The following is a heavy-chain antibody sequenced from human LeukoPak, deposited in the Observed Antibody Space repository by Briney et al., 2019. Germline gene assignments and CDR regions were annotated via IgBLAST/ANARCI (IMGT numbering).Heavy chain of an antibody. CDR1: GGSISSYY. J-gene: IGHJ6*03. CDR3: ARVSSGSYYNYYYYYMND. Sequence: SETLSLTCTVSGGSISSYYLSWIRQPDGKGLEWIGRIYTSGSTNYNPSLKSRVTMSLDTCKNQFSLKMSSVTAADTAVYYCARVSSGSYYNYYYYYMNDWGIGTTVTVSS. CDR2: IYTSGST. V-gene: IGHV4-4*07. D-gene: IGHD1-26*01.